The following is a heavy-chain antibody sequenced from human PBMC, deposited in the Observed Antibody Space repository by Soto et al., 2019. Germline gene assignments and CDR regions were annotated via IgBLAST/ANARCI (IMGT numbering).Heavy chain of an antibody. CDR3: AKDTPLTCIAVAAKTAFDI. D-gene: IGHD6-19*01. Sequence: VQLLESGGGLVQPGGSLRLSCAASGFTFSSYAMSWVRQAPGKGLAWVSAISGSGGSTYYEDSVKGRFTNSRDKSKNTLYLQMNSQRAEDTAVYYCAKDTPLTCIAVAAKTAFDIWGQGTMVTVSS. CDR2: ISGSGGST. CDR1: GFTFSSYA. J-gene: IGHJ3*02. V-gene: IGHV3-23*01.